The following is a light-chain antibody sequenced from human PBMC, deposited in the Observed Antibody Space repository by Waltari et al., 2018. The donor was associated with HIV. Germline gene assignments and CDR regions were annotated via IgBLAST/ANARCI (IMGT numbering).Light chain of an antibody. CDR1: QSLLHSDGETY. CDR2: EVS. V-gene: IGKV2D-29*02. J-gene: IGKJ5*01. Sequence: DIVVTQTPLSLSVTPGHPASISCNSSQSLLHSDGETYLFWYLQKPGQSPQLLIYEVSNRFSGVPERFSGSGSGTDFTLKISRVEAEDVGIYYCLQTIQLPLTFGQGTRLEIK. CDR3: LQTIQLPLT.